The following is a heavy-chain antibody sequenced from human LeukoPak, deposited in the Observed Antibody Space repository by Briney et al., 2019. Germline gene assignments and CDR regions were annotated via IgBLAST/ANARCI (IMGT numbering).Heavy chain of an antibody. CDR3: ARESYTFDY. V-gene: IGHV3-30*03. CDR2: ISYDGDYK. CDR1: GFTFGSYG. Sequence: PGGSLRLSCAASGFTFGSYGMHWVRQAPGKGLEWVAVISYDGDYKYYADSVKGRFTVSRDNPKDTLFLQMNSLRAEDTAVYYCARESYTFDYWGQGTLVTVSS. D-gene: IGHD3-10*01. J-gene: IGHJ4*02.